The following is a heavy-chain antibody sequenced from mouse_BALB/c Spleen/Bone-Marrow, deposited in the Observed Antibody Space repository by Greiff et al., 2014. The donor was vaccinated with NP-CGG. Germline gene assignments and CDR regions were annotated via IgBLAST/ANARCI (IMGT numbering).Heavy chain of an antibody. V-gene: IGHV14-3*02. D-gene: IGHD2-1*01. CDR2: TDPANGNT. Sequence: EVQLQQSGAELVKPGASVKLSCTASGFNTKDTYMHWVKQRPEQGLDWIGRTDPANGNTKYDPKFQGKATITADTSSNAAYLQLSSLTSEDTAVYYCAREDYGNSYAMDYWGQGTSVTVSS. CDR3: AREDYGNSYAMDY. J-gene: IGHJ4*01. CDR1: GFNTKDTY.